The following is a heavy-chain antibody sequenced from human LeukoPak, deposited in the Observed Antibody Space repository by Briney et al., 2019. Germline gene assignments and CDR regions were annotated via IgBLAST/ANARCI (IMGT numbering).Heavy chain of an antibody. J-gene: IGHJ6*03. CDR1: GGTFSSYA. CDR3: ARAIVVVPALYYMDV. Sequence: SVKVSCKASGGTFSSYAISWVRQAPGQGLEWMGGIIPIFGTANYAQKFQGRVTITTDESTSTAYMELSSLRSEDTAVYYCARAIVVVPALYYMDVWGKGTTVTVSS. CDR2: IIPIFGTA. D-gene: IGHD2-2*01. V-gene: IGHV1-69*05.